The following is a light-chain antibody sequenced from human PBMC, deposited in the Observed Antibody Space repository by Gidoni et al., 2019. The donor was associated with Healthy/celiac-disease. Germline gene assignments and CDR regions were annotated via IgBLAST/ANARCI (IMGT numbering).Light chain of an antibody. CDR2: GAS. Sequence: EIVLTQSPGTLSVSPGASATLSCRASQRVSSSYLAWYQQKPGQAPRLLIYGASSRATGIPDRFSGSGSGTDFTLTISRLEPEDCAVYYCQQYGSSPWTFXQXTKVEIK. CDR1: QRVSSSY. V-gene: IGKV3-20*01. J-gene: IGKJ1*01. CDR3: QQYGSSPWT.